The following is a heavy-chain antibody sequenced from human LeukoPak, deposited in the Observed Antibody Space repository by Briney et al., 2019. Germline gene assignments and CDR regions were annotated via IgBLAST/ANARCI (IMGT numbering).Heavy chain of an antibody. D-gene: IGHD6-19*01. Sequence: GGSLRLSCAASGFTFSSYWMNWARQAPGKGLEWVASINHNGNVNYYVDSVKGRFTISRDNAKNSLYLQMSNLRAEDTAVYYCAKGDSGWYSFDYWGQGTLVTVSS. CDR1: GFTFSSYW. CDR3: AKGDSGWYSFDY. V-gene: IGHV3-7*03. J-gene: IGHJ4*02. CDR2: INHNGNVN.